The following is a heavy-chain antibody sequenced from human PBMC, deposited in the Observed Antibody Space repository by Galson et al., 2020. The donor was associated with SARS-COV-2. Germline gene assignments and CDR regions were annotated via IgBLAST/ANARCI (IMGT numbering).Heavy chain of an antibody. CDR3: ARLLPPMTHQIDY. V-gene: IGHV4-31*03. CDR1: GGSISSGGYY. D-gene: IGHD3-22*01. J-gene: IGHJ4*02. Sequence: SQTLSLTCTVSGGSISSGGYYWSWIRQHPGKGLEWIGYIYYSGSTYYNPSLKSRVTISVDTSKNQFSLKLSSVTAADTAVYYCARLLPPMTHQIDYWGQGTLVTVSS. CDR2: IYYSGST.